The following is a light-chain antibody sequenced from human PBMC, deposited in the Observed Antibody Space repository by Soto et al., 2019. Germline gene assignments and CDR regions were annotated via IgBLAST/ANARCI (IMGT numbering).Light chain of an antibody. CDR2: GAS. CDR3: QRYGSSPPHT. V-gene: IGKV3-20*01. CDR1: QSVRNNY. Sequence: EIGLTQSPGTLSLSPGEGATLSCRASQSVRNNYLAWYQQKPGQAPRLLISGASSRATGVPDRFSGSGSGTDFTLTISRLESEDFAVYYCQRYGSSPPHTFGQGTRLEIK. J-gene: IGKJ2*01.